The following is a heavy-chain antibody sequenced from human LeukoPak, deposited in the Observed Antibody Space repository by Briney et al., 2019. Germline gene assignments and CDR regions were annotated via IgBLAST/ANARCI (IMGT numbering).Heavy chain of an antibody. CDR2: ISSSSSYI. CDR1: GFTFSSYS. J-gene: IGHJ4*02. D-gene: IGHD3-3*01. V-gene: IGHV3-21*01. Sequence: PGGSLRLSCAASGFTFSSYSMNWVRQAPGKGLEWVSSISSSSSYIYYADSVKGRFTISRDNAKNSLCLQMNSLRAEDTAVYYCARGDDFWSGYGEISVDYWGQGTLVTVSS. CDR3: ARGDDFWSGYGEISVDY.